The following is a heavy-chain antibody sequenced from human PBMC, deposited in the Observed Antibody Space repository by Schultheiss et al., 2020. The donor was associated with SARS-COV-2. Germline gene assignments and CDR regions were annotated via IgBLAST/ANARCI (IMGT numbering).Heavy chain of an antibody. J-gene: IGHJ4*02. V-gene: IGHV3-43*02. CDR1: GFTFDDYA. CDR3: AKDIGDYGDAVFDY. Sequence: SCAASGFTFDDYAMHWVRQAPGKGLEWVSLISGDGGSTYYADSVKGRFTISRDNSKNSLYLQMNSLRTEDTALYYCAKDIGDYGDAVFDYWGQGTLVTVSS. CDR2: ISGDGGST. D-gene: IGHD4-17*01.